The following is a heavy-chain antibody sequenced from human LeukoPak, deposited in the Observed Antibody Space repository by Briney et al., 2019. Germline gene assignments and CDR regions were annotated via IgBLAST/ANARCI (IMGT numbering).Heavy chain of an antibody. J-gene: IGHJ4*02. CDR2: INSDGIST. V-gene: IGHV3-74*01. D-gene: IGHD3-10*01. Sequence: GGSLRLSCAASGFILSSYWMHWVRQAPGKGLVWVSRINSDGISTTYADSVKGRFTISRDNAKNTLYLLMNSLRAEDTAVYYCARGYNYGLDYWGQGTLVTVSS. CDR1: GFILSSYW. CDR3: ARGYNYGLDY.